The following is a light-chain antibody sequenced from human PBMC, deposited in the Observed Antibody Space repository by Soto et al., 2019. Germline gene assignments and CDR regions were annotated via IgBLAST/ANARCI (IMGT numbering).Light chain of an antibody. CDR2: EGS. Sequence: QSALTQPASVSGSPGPSITISCTGTSSDVGSYNLVSWYQQHPGKAPKLMIYEGSKRPSGVSNRFSGSKSGYTASLTISGLQAEDEADYYCCSYAGSGTLVFGGGTKLTVL. V-gene: IGLV2-23*01. J-gene: IGLJ3*02. CDR1: SSDVGSYNL. CDR3: CSYAGSGTLV.